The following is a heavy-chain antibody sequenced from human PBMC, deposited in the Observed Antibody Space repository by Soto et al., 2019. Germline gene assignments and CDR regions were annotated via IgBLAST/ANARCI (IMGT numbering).Heavy chain of an antibody. CDR1: GYTFTSYG. Sequence: ASVNVSCKASGYTFTSYGISWVRQAPGQGLEWMGWISAYNGNTNYAQKLQGRVTMTTDTSTSTAYMELRSLRSDDTAVYYCARETGYYGSGSYLFSWFDPWGQGTLVTVSS. CDR2: ISAYNGNT. V-gene: IGHV1-18*01. J-gene: IGHJ5*02. D-gene: IGHD3-10*01. CDR3: ARETGYYGSGSYLFSWFDP.